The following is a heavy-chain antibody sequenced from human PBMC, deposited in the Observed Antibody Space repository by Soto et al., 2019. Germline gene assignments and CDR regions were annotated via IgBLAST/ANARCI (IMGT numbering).Heavy chain of an antibody. CDR3: AKRRRSPY. Sequence: EVQLLESGGGLVQPGGSLRLSCAASGFTFSSYDLSWVRQAPGKRLEWVSAISGSGGSTYYADSVKGPFTISRDNSKNTLYLQMNSLSAEDTAVYYCAKRRRSPYWGQGPLVTVSS. J-gene: IGHJ4*02. CDR2: ISGSGGST. CDR1: GFTFSSYD. V-gene: IGHV3-23*01.